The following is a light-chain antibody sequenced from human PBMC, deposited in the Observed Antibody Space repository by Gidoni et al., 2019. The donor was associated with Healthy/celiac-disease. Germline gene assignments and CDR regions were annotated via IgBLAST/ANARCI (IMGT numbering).Light chain of an antibody. CDR3: QQSYSTPLT. J-gene: IGKJ4*01. CDR2: AAS. V-gene: IGKV1-39*01. Sequence: DIQMTQYPSSLSASVGDRVTITCRASQSISSYLNVYQQNPVKAPTLLIYAASSLQCGVPSRFCVCVSVTDFTLSIIRLQPEYFSTYYCQQSYSTPLTFGGGTKVEIK. CDR1: QSISSY.